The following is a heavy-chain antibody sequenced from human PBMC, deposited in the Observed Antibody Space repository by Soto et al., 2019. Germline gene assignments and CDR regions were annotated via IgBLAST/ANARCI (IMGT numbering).Heavy chain of an antibody. Sequence: GGSLRLSCAGSGFTFSSYWMHWVRQVPGKGLVWVSRISNDGTRTTYANFVKGRFTISRDNAQNTLYLQMNSLRVEDTAIYYCLRDRAGGDLNWLDPWGPGTLVTVSS. CDR3: LRDRAGGDLNWLDP. J-gene: IGHJ5*02. CDR2: ISNDGTRT. V-gene: IGHV3-74*01. CDR1: GFTFSSYW. D-gene: IGHD4-17*01.